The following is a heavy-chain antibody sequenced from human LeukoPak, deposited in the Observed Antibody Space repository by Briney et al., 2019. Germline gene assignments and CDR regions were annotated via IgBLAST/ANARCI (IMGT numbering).Heavy chain of an antibody. D-gene: IGHD3-3*01. CDR2: MYYSGST. Sequence: PSETLSLTCTVSGGSISSYHWNWIRQPPGKGLEWIGYMYYSGSTNYNPSLKSRVTISVDTSKNQFSLKLSSVTAADTAVYYCARVTRPWINFDYWGQGTLVTVSS. CDR3: ARVTRPWINFDY. CDR1: GGSISSYH. V-gene: IGHV4-59*01. J-gene: IGHJ4*02.